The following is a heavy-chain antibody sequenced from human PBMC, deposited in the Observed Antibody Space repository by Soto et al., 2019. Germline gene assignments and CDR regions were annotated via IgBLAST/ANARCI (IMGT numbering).Heavy chain of an antibody. Sequence: ASVKVSCKASGYTFTGYYMHWVRQAPGQGLEWMGWINPNSGGTNYAQKFQDRITMTTDTSTNTAYLELRSLKSGDTAVFYCARSSGTYPPSRYYYGLDVWGQGTTVTVSS. V-gene: IGHV1-2*02. CDR3: ARSSGTYPPSRYYYGLDV. CDR1: GYTFTGYY. D-gene: IGHD1-26*01. J-gene: IGHJ6*02. CDR2: INPNSGGT.